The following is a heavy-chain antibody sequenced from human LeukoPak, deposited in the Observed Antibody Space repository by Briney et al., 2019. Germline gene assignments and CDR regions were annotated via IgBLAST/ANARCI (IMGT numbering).Heavy chain of an antibody. J-gene: IGHJ4*02. CDR2: ISSTSGSTI. D-gene: IGHD2-2*01. V-gene: IGHV3-48*03. CDR3: ARRYCSGTSCLLDY. Sequence: GGSLRPSCAASGFTFGSYEMNWVRQAPGKGLEWVSYISSTSGSTIYYADSVKGRFTISRDNAKNSVYLQMNSLRAEDTAVYYCARRYCSGTSCLLDYWGQGTLVTVSS. CDR1: GFTFGSYE.